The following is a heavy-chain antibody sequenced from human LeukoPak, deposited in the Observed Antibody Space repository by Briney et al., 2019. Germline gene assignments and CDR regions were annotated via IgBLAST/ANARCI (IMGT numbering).Heavy chain of an antibody. V-gene: IGHV3-23*01. D-gene: IGHD2-8*01. CDR2: ISAAGGST. Sequence: PGGSLRLSCAASGFTFSSYAMTWVSQAPGKWLDWVSTISAAGGSTYYADSVKGRFTISRDNSKSTLYLQVDSLRAEDSAIFYCAKGYCANGVCFDYWGQGTLVTVSS. J-gene: IGHJ4*02. CDR3: AKGYCANGVCFDY. CDR1: GFTFSSYA.